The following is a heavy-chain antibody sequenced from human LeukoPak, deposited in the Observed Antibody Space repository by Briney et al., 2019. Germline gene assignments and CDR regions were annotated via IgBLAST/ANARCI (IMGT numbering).Heavy chain of an antibody. D-gene: IGHD1-26*01. CDR1: GDSISTYY. CDR2: IYSIGNT. V-gene: IGHV4-59*01. J-gene: IGHJ4*02. Sequence: SETLSLTCSFSGDSISTYYWSWIRQSQGKGLEWIGHIYSIGNTDYNSYLKSRVTISVDTSKSQSSLRLSSVTATDTAVYYCANLRWKLASPYCDNWGQGILVTVSA. CDR3: ANLRWKLASPYCDN.